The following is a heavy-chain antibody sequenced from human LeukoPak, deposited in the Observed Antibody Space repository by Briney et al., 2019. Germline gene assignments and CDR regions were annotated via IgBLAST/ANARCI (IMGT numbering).Heavy chain of an antibody. V-gene: IGHV1-2*02. D-gene: IGHD2-2*01. CDR3: ARVQVVPAATHFDY. J-gene: IGHJ4*02. CDR2: INPNSGGT. CDR1: GYTFTGYY. Sequence: ASVKVSCKASGYTFTGYYMHWVRQAPGQGLEWMGWINPNSGGTNYAQKFQGRVTMTRDTSISTAYMELSRLRSDDTAVYYCARVQVVPAATHFDYWGQGTLVTVSS.